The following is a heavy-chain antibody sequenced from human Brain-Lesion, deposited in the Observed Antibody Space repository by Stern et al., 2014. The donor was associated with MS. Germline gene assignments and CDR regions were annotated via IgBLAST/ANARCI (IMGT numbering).Heavy chain of an antibody. V-gene: IGHV3-23*04. J-gene: IGHJ1*01. CDR3: AKWPHHIAVAGTRYFQH. D-gene: IGHD6-19*01. CDR2: ISRRGGPP. CDR1: GFSFSTYA. Sequence: VQLVQSGGGLVQPGGSLRLSCAASGFSFSTYAMSWVRQTPGKGLQWVSVISRRGGPPYYADSVKGRFTISRDNSKNTLYLQMDSRRADDTAVYYCAKWPHHIAVAGTRYFQHWGQGTLVTVSS.